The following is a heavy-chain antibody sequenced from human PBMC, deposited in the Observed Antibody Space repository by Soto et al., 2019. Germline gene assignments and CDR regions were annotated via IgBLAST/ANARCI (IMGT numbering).Heavy chain of an antibody. CDR2: ISGDNGNT. D-gene: IGHD5-18*01. CDR1: GYSFTTYG. CDR3: ARDGYYDN. Sequence: QVQLVQSGPEVKKPGASVKVSCKASGYSFTTYGIVWVRQAPGQGLEWMGWISGDNGNTNYAQKLQGRVTMTTDISTSTAYLELRSLGSDDTAVYYCARDGYYDNWGQGTMVIVSS. V-gene: IGHV1-18*01. J-gene: IGHJ3*02.